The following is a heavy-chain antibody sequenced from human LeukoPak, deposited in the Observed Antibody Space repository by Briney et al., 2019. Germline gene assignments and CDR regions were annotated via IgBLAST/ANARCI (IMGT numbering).Heavy chain of an antibody. D-gene: IGHD2-15*01. V-gene: IGHV3-7*04. CDR3: ARDYCIGVTCYDGY. J-gene: IGHJ4*02. Sequence: PGGSLRLSCTASVFTFSGYWMSWVRQAPGKGLEWLANIKQDGSEQYYADSVRGRFTISRDNAKNSVYLQMNSLRGDDTAVYYCARDYCIGVTCYDGYWGQGTLVTVSS. CDR1: VFTFSGYW. CDR2: IKQDGSEQ.